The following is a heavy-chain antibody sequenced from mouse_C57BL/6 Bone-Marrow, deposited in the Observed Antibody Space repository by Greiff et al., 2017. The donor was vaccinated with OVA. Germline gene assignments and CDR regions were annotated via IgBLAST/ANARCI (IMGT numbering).Heavy chain of an antibody. V-gene: IGHV3-6*01. Sequence: DVQLQESGPGLVKPSQSLSLTCSVTGYSITSGYYWNWIRQFPGNKLEWMGYISYDGSNNYNPSLKNRISITRDTSKNQFFLKLNSVTTEDTATYYCAREGDYYGSSGYYFDYWGQGTTLTVSS. CDR1: GYSITSGYY. CDR2: ISYDGSN. CDR3: AREGDYYGSSGYYFDY. D-gene: IGHD1-1*01. J-gene: IGHJ2*01.